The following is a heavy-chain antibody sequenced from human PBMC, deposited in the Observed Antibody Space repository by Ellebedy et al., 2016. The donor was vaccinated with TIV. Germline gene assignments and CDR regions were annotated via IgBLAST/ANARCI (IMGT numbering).Heavy chain of an antibody. D-gene: IGHD6-13*01. CDR3: ARDSKLRGYSSGWYAGFDY. CDR2: IWYDGSNK. V-gene: IGHV3-33*01. J-gene: IGHJ4*02. Sequence: GESLKISXAASGFTFSSYGMHWVRRAPGKGLEWVAVIWYDGSNKYYADSVKGRFTISRDNSKNTLYLQMNSLRAEDTAVYYCARDSKLRGYSSGWYAGFDYWGQGTLVTVSS. CDR1: GFTFSSYG.